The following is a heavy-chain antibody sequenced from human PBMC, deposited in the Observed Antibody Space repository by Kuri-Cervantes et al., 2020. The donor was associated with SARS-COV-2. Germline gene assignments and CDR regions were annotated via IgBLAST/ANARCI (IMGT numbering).Heavy chain of an antibody. Sequence: ASVKVSCKASGYTFSSYYMYWVRQAPGQGLEWMGWINPNSGGTNYAQNFQGWVTMTRDTSISTAYMELNRLRSDDTAVYYCARGMVRGIIQYYYYAMDVWGQGTTVTVSS. J-gene: IGHJ6*02. V-gene: IGHV1-2*04. CDR1: GYTFSSYY. CDR3: ARGMVRGIIQYYYYAMDV. CDR2: INPNSGGT. D-gene: IGHD3-10*01.